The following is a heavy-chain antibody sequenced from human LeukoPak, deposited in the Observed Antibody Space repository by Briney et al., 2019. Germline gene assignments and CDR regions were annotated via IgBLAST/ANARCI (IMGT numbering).Heavy chain of an antibody. D-gene: IGHD1-14*01. Sequence: GGSLRLSCAASGFSFDDYAMHWVRQTPGQGLEWVSLITGDGGSTYYADSVKGRFTISRDNSGNPLYLQMNSLTTEDTAFYYCARTGNFDHWGQGALVTVSS. J-gene: IGHJ4*02. CDR3: ARTGNFDH. CDR1: GFSFDDYA. V-gene: IGHV3-43*02. CDR2: ITGDGGST.